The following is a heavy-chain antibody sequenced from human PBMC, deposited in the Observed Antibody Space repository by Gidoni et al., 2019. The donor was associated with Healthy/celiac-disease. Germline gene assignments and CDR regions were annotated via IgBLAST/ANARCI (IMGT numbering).Heavy chain of an antibody. CDR2: ISSSSSYT. CDR3: ARVTRTRKGYGGPPVYYFDY. D-gene: IGHD5-18*01. CDR1: GFTFSAYY. J-gene: IGHJ4*02. Sequence: QVQLVESGGGLVKPGGSLRLSCAASGFTFSAYYMSWIRQAPGKGLEWVSYISSSSSYTNYADSVKGRFTISRDNAKNSLYLQMNSLRAEDTAVYYCARVTRTRKGYGGPPVYYFDYWGQGTLVTVSS. V-gene: IGHV3-11*06.